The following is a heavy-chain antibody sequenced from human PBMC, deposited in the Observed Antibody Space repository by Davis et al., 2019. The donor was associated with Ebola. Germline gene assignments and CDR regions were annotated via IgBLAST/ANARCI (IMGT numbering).Heavy chain of an antibody. CDR3: ARDQTDTAMGTGYFDY. CDR1: GFTFSSYW. V-gene: IGHV3-7*01. D-gene: IGHD5-18*01. Sequence: SLRLSCAASGFTFSSYWMSWVRQAPGKGLEWVANIKQDGSEKYYVDSVKGRFTISRDNAKNSLYLQMNSLRAEDTAVYYCARDQTDTAMGTGYFDYWGQGTLVTVSS. CDR2: IKQDGSEK. J-gene: IGHJ4*02.